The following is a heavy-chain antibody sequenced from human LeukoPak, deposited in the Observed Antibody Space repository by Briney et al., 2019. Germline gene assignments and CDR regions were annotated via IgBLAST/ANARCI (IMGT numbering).Heavy chain of an antibody. D-gene: IGHD5-18*01. CDR1: GFTFSSYG. Sequence: GGSLRLSCAASGFTFSSYGMHWVRQAPGKGLAWVAVIWYDGSNKYCADSVKGRFTISRDNSKNTLYLQMNSLRAEDTAVYYCAKGYRGYKLDYWGQGTLVTVSS. V-gene: IGHV3-33*03. CDR2: IWYDGSNK. CDR3: AKGYRGYKLDY. J-gene: IGHJ4*02.